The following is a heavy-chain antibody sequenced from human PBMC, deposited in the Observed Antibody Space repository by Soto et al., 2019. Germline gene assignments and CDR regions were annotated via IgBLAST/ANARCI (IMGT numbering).Heavy chain of an antibody. CDR3: ARDRYYGSGYYFDY. D-gene: IGHD3-10*01. Sequence: ASVKVSCKASGYTFTSYAMHWVRQAPGQGLEWMGWISAYNGNTNYAQKLQGRVTMTTDTSTSTAYMELRSLRSDDTAVYYCARDRYYGSGYYFDYWGQGTLVTVSS. CDR2: ISAYNGNT. J-gene: IGHJ4*02. V-gene: IGHV1-18*01. CDR1: GYTFTSYA.